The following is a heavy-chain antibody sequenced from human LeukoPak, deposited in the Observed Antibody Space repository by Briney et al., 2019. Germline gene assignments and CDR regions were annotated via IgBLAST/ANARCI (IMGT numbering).Heavy chain of an antibody. V-gene: IGHV3-30*04. Sequence: GRSLRLSCAASGFTFSSYAMHWVRQAPGKGLEWVAVISYDGSNKYYADSVKGRFTISRDNSKNTLYLQMNRLSPEDTAVYYCARGFLDMDVWGKGTTVTISS. CDR2: ISYDGSNK. D-gene: IGHD2/OR15-2a*01. CDR1: GFTFSSYA. CDR3: ARGFLDMDV. J-gene: IGHJ6*03.